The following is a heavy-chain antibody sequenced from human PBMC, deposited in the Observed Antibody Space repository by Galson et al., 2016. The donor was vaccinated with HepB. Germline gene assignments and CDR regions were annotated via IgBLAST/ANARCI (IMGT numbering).Heavy chain of an antibody. Sequence: SVKVSCKASGGTFRSYAFTWVRQAPGQGPEWMGGIIPIFGKANYAQKFQGRVTISADKSTNTAYMELSSPRSEDTAVYYCARTKTGIASRPDYYYAMDVWGQGTTVTVSS. D-gene: IGHD6-6*01. CDR1: GGTFRSYA. V-gene: IGHV1-69*06. J-gene: IGHJ6*02. CDR2: IIPIFGKA. CDR3: ARTKTGIASRPDYYYAMDV.